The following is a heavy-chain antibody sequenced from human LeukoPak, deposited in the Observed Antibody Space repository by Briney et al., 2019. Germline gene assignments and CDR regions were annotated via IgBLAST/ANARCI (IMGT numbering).Heavy chain of an antibody. V-gene: IGHV3-33*01. CDR1: GFTFSSYG. CDR3: ARERDSSSWPHYGMDV. Sequence: GRSLRLSCAASGFTFSSYGMHWVRQAPGKGPEWVAVIWYDGSNKYYADSVKGRFTISRDNSKNTLYLQTNSLRAEDTAVYYCARERDSSSWPHYGMDVWGKGTTVTVSS. D-gene: IGHD6-13*01. J-gene: IGHJ6*04. CDR2: IWYDGSNK.